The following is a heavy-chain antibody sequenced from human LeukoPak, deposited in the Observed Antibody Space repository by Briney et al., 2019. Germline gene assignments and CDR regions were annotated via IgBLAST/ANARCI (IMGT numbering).Heavy chain of an antibody. V-gene: IGHV3-48*03. CDR1: GITFSSYE. CDR3: ARAPGGSYGPTTDFDY. J-gene: IGHJ4*02. Sequence: GGSLRLSCAASGITFSSYEMNWVRQAPGKGLEWVSYISSSGSTIYYADSVKGRFTISRDNAKNSLYLQMNSLRAEDTAVYYCARAPGGSYGPTTDFDYWGQGTLVTVSS. CDR2: ISSSGSTI. D-gene: IGHD1-26*01.